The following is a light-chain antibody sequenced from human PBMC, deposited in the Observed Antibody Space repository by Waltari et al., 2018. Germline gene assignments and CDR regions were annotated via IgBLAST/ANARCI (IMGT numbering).Light chain of an antibody. CDR1: QSISSY. V-gene: IGKV1-39*01. J-gene: IGKJ1*01. CDR3: QQSYSTPPVT. CDR2: AAS. Sequence: DIQMTQSPSPLSASVGDRVTITCRASQSISSYLNWYQQKPGKAPKFLIYAASSLQSGVTSRFSGNGSGTDFTLTISSLQPEDFATYYCQQSYSTPPVTFGQGTKVEIK.